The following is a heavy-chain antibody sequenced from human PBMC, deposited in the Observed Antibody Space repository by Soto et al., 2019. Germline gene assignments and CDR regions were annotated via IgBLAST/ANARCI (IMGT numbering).Heavy chain of an antibody. CDR1: GFTFDTYW. Sequence: PGGSLRLSCAASGFTFDTYWMNWVRQAPGKGPEWLPGINSDGTIGSYADSVKGRFTISRDNARNTLSLQMNSLRADDTAVYYCARLSGDHSAFFSYGMDAWGQGTTVTVSS. CDR3: ARLSGDHSAFFSYGMDA. D-gene: IGHD2-21*01. CDR2: INSDGTIG. J-gene: IGHJ6*02. V-gene: IGHV3-74*01.